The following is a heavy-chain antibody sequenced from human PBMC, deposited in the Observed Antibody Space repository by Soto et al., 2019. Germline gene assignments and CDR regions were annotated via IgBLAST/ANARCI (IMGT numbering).Heavy chain of an antibody. Sequence: SETLSLTCIVSGGSISGKYWNWVRQPPGKGLEWIGLIFANGHTDYNPSLKSRVTMSVDASKNQFSLRLTSMTAADTAVYYCVASLAASGLNWLDPWGRGTLLTVSS. CDR2: IFANGHT. CDR1: GGSISGKY. D-gene: IGHD6-13*01. CDR3: VASLAASGLNWLDP. V-gene: IGHV4-4*07. J-gene: IGHJ5*02.